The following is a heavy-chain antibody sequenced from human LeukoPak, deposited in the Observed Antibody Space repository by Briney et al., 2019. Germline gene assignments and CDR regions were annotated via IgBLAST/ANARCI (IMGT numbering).Heavy chain of an antibody. J-gene: IGHJ4*02. CDR2: TYYRSKWYN. CDR3: ATVLDVGPTYFDY. V-gene: IGHV6-1*01. Sequence: SQTLSLTCAISGVSVSSNTAAWNWIRQSPSRGLEWLGRTYYRSKWYNDYAVSVKSRITINPDTSKNQFSLQLNSVTPEDTAVYYCATVLDVGPTYFDYWGLGTLVTVSS. D-gene: IGHD1-26*01. CDR1: GVSVSSNTAA.